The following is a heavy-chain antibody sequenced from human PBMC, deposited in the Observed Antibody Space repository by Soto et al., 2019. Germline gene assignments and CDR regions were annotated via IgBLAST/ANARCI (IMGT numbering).Heavy chain of an antibody. J-gene: IGHJ4*02. V-gene: IGHV3-23*01. CDR1: GFIFSSYA. CDR3: AVLKYSSSPTRPVFDY. CDR2: ISGSGGNT. Sequence: GGSLRLSCAVSGFIFSSYAMSWVRQSPGKGLEWVSIISGSGGNTYYADSVEGRFTISRDNSTNTLFLQLSSLRAEDTDVYYCAVLKYSSSPTRPVFDYWGQGTLVTVSS. D-gene: IGHD6-6*01.